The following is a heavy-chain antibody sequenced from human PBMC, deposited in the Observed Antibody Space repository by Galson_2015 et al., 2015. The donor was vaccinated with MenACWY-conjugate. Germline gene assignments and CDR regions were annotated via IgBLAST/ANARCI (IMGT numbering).Heavy chain of an antibody. Sequence: ETLSLTCTVSGGSITSFYWSWIRQSPGKALEWVGYFYSSGSTYYNPSLESRVTMSVDTSKNQFYLKLRSVTAADTAVYFCARGRFDHGVNYWYFDLWGRGTLVTVSS. V-gene: IGHV4-59*01. J-gene: IGHJ2*01. CDR2: FYSSGST. CDR1: GGSITSFY. D-gene: IGHD4-17*01. CDR3: ARGRFDHGVNYWYFDL.